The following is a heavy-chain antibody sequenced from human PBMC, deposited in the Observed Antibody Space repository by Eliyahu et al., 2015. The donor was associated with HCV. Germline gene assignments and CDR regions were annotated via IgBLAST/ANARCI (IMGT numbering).Heavy chain of an antibody. J-gene: IGHJ4*02. CDR2: IIPIFGTG. CDR1: GGTFSSHA. V-gene: IGHV1-69*01. Sequence: QVQLVQSGPEVKNPGSSVKVSCKASGGTFSSHAINWVRQVPGQGLEWMGGIIPIFGTGNYAQRFQGRVTITADESTTTAFMELSSLRSEDTAVYYCARPSADSSAMSKPFDYWGQGTRVTVSS. CDR3: ARPSADSSAMSKPFDY. D-gene: IGHD6-19*01.